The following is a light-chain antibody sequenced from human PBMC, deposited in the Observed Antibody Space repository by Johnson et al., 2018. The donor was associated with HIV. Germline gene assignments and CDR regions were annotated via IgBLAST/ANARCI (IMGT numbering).Light chain of an antibody. V-gene: IGLV1-51*01. CDR2: DNN. Sequence: QSVLTQPPSVSAAPGQKVTISCSGSSSNIGNNYVSWYQQLPGTAPKLLIYDNNKRPSGIPDRFSGSKSGPSSTLGITGLQTGDEADYYCGTWDSSLSAEVFGTGTKVTVL. CDR1: SSNIGNNY. CDR3: GTWDSSLSAEV. J-gene: IGLJ1*01.